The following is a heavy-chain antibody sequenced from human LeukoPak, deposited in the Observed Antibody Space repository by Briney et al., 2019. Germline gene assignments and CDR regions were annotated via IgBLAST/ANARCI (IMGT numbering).Heavy chain of an antibody. J-gene: IGHJ4*02. D-gene: IGHD6-19*01. V-gene: IGHV3-30-3*01. Sequence: GGSLRLSCAASGSTFSSYAMHWVRQAPGKGLEWVAVISYDGSNKYYADSVKGRFTISRDNSKNTLYLQMNSLRAEDTAVYYCAREGYSSGWREGYFDYWGQGTLVTVSS. CDR1: GSTFSSYA. CDR2: ISYDGSNK. CDR3: AREGYSSGWREGYFDY.